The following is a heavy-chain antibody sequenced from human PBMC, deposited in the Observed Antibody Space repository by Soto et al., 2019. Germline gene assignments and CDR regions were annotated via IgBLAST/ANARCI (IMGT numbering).Heavy chain of an antibody. Sequence: QVQVVESGGGVVQPGRSLRLSCAVSGFIFRTYAMHWVRQAPGKGLEWLAVISYDGSNKYYADSVKGRFTISRDNSKNTQYLQMNSLRPGDTAVYYWALEIGGSYYQHDAMDVWGQGTTVTVSS. J-gene: IGHJ6*02. V-gene: IGHV3-30*04. CDR1: GFIFRTYA. CDR3: ALEIGGSYYQHDAMDV. CDR2: ISYDGSNK. D-gene: IGHD3-10*01.